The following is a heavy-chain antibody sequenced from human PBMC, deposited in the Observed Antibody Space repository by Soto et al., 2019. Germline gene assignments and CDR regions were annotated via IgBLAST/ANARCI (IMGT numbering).Heavy chain of an antibody. CDR1: GYTFTGYY. CDR2: INPNSGGT. Sequence: ASVKVSCKASGYTFTGYYIHWGREAPGQGLECMGRINPNSGGTNYAQKFQGGVTMTRDTSISTAYMELSRLRSDDTAVYYCARGGDANRYYYYGMDVWGQGTTVTVSS. J-gene: IGHJ6*02. V-gene: IGHV1-2*02. CDR3: ARGGDANRYYYYGMDV.